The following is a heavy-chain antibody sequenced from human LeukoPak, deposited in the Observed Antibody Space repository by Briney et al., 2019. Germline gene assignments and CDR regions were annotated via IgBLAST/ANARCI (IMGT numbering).Heavy chain of an antibody. CDR3: ARRAPGYCITTSCPDTYYYSYYMDV. D-gene: IGHD2-2*01. CDR2: IKEEGSEI. CDR1: GFAFCSSW. J-gene: IGHJ6*03. Sequence: PGGSLRLSCAESGFAFCSSWMSWVRQAPGKGLEWVAHIKEEGSEIYYVDSLKGRFTVSRDNAKNSVYLQMNNLRAEDTSVYYCARRAPGYCITTSCPDTYYYSYYMDVWGKGTTVTVSS. V-gene: IGHV3-7*01.